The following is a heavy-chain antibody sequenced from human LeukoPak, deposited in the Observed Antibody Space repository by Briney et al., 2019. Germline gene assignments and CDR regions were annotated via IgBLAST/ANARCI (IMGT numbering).Heavy chain of an antibody. Sequence: PSETLSLTCTVSGGFISSYYWSWIRQPAGKGLEWIGRIYTSGSTNYNPSLKSRVTMSVDTSKNQFSLKLSSVTAADTAVYYCARDLVRGSYKKKDAFDIWGQGTMVTVSS. CDR1: GGFISSYY. CDR2: IYTSGST. V-gene: IGHV4-4*07. D-gene: IGHD1-26*01. CDR3: ARDLVRGSYKKKDAFDI. J-gene: IGHJ3*02.